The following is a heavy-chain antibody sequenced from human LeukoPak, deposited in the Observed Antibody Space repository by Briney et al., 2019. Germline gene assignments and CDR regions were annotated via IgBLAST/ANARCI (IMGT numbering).Heavy chain of an antibody. CDR1: GFTFDDYG. CDR2: INWNGGST. V-gene: IGHV3-20*04. Sequence: GGSLRLSCAASGFTFDDYGMSWVRQAPGKGLEWVSGINWNGGSTGYADSVKGRFTISRDNVKNSLYLQMNSLRAEDTALYYCARYSYYDFWSGYMDVWGKGTTVTVSS. J-gene: IGHJ6*03. CDR3: ARYSYYDFWSGYMDV. D-gene: IGHD3-3*01.